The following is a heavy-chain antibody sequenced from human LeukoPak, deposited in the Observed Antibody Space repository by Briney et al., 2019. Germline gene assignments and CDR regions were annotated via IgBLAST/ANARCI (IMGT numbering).Heavy chain of an antibody. CDR2: ISGSGGST. J-gene: IGHJ4*02. CDR3: AKTLVLVTAIPYYFDY. Sequence: GGSLRLSCAASGFTFSSYAMSWVRQAPGKGLEWVSAISGSGGSTYYADSVKGRFTISRDNSKNTLYQQMNSLRAEDTAVYYCAKTLVLVTAIPYYFDYWGQGTLVTVSS. D-gene: IGHD2-21*02. CDR1: GFTFSSYA. V-gene: IGHV3-23*01.